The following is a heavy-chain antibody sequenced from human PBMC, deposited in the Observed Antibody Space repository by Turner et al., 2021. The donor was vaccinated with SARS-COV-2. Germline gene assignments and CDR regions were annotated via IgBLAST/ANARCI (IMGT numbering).Heavy chain of an antibody. CDR2: INSDGSST. CDR1: PFSFSSYW. D-gene: IGHD6-13*01. V-gene: IGHV3-74*01. J-gene: IGHJ6*02. CDR3: ARVGIAAAGPTFYYYYYGMDV. Sequence: EGHLLESGGGVVEPGGALRLSCAAPPFSFSSYWLHWVGQAPGKGLVWVSRINSDGSSTSYADSVKGRFTISRDNAKNTLYLQMNSLRAEDTAVYYCARVGIAAAGPTFYYYYYGMDVWGQGTTVTVSS.